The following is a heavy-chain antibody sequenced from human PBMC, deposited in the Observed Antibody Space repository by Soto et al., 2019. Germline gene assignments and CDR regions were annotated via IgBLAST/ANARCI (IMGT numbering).Heavy chain of an antibody. CDR2: ISAYNGNT. Sequence: ASVKVSCKASGYTFTSYGISWVRQAPRQELEWMGWISAYNGNTNYAQKRQGRVTMTTDTSTSTAYMGLRSLRSDDTAVYYCARDGLAGYDFWSGYGLYYYGMDVWGQGTTVTVSS. J-gene: IGHJ6*02. V-gene: IGHV1-18*01. CDR3: ARDGLAGYDFWSGYGLYYYGMDV. CDR1: GYTFTSYG. D-gene: IGHD3-3*01.